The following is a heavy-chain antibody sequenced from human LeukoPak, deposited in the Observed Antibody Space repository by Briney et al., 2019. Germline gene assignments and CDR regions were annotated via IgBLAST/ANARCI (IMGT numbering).Heavy chain of an antibody. CDR2: INHSGST. J-gene: IGHJ4*02. V-gene: IGHV4-34*01. CDR3: ARRNGGFDY. Sequence: SETLSLTCAVYGGSFSGYYWSWIRQPPGKGLEWIGEINHSGSTNYNPSLKSRVTISVDTSKNQFSLKLSSVTAADTAVYYCARRNGGFDYWGQGTLVTVSS. CDR1: GGSFSGYY. D-gene: IGHD1-1*01.